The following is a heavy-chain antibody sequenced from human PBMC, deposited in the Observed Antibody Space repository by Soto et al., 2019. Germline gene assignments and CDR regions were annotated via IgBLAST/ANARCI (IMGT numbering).Heavy chain of an antibody. Sequence: GASVKVSCKASGPTFSSYAISWVPQAPGQGLEWMGGIIPIFGTANYAQKFQGRVTITADESTSTAYMELSSVRSEDTAVYSCPRDGLAPSGYANNWLGPWGKRPLVTVAS. CDR2: IIPIFGTA. D-gene: IGHD5-12*01. CDR3: PRDGLAPSGYANNWLGP. V-gene: IGHV1-69*13. CDR1: GPTFSSYA. J-gene: IGHJ5*02.